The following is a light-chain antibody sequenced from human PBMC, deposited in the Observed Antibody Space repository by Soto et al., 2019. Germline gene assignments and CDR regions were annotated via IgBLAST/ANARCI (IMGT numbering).Light chain of an antibody. J-gene: IGKJ1*01. CDR1: ESVSSSY. CDR3: QQSYSATWT. CDR2: GAS. Sequence: EIVLTQSPGTLSLSPGERATLSCSASESVSSSYLAWYQQKPGQAPRLLIFGASSRATGTPDRFSGSGSGTDFTLTISRLEPEDFATYYCQQSYSATWTFGQGTKVDIK. V-gene: IGKV3-20*01.